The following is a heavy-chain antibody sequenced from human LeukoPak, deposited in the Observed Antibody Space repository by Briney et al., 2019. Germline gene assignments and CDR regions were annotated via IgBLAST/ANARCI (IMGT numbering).Heavy chain of an antibody. Sequence: SVKVSCKASGGTFSSYAISWVRQAPGQGLEWMGRIIPILGIANYAQKFQGRVTITADKSTSTAYMELSSLRSEDTAVYYCARPNTVAAAFDYWGQGTLVTVSP. D-gene: IGHD6-13*01. CDR1: GGTFSSYA. V-gene: IGHV1-69*04. CDR3: ARPNTVAAAFDY. J-gene: IGHJ4*02. CDR2: IIPILGIA.